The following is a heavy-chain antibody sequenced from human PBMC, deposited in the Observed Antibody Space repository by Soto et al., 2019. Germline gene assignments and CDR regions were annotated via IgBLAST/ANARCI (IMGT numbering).Heavy chain of an antibody. CDR3: ASKMSATYYYYYGMDV. Sequence: SVKVCCKASGGTFSSYAIRWVRQAPGQGLEWMGGIIPIFGTANYAQKFQGRVTITADESTSTAYMELSSLRSEDTAVYYCASKMSATYYYYYGMDVWGQGTTVTVSS. V-gene: IGHV1-69*13. CDR1: GGTFSSYA. J-gene: IGHJ6*02. CDR2: IIPIFGTA.